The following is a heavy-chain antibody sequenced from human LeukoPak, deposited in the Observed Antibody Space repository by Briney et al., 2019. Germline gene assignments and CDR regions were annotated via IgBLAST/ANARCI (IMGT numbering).Heavy chain of an antibody. J-gene: IGHJ6*02. CDR1: GFTFSSYV. Sequence: GGSLRLSCAASGFTFSSYVMRWLRQAPGKGLEWVTAINQDGSEKYYVDSIKGRFAISRDNAKNSQYLQMNSLRAEDTAVYCCARDWGIYYIDNWVPAGLDVWGQGTTVTVSS. CDR2: INQDGSEK. D-gene: IGHD1-1*01. V-gene: IGHV3-7*01. CDR3: ARDWGIYYIDNWVPAGLDV.